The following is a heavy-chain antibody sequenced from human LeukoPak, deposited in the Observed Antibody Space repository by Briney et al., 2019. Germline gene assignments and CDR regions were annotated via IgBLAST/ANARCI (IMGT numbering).Heavy chain of an antibody. J-gene: IGHJ4*02. D-gene: IGHD3-22*01. CDR2: ISSSRSSI. Sequence: GGSLRLSCAASGFTFSNYNMNWVRQAPGKGLEWVSYISSSRSSIYYADSVKGRFTISRDNAKNSLYLQMNSLRAEDTAVYYCAREGSDYPDYWGQGTLVTVSS. CDR1: GFTFSNYN. CDR3: AREGSDYPDY. V-gene: IGHV3-48*01.